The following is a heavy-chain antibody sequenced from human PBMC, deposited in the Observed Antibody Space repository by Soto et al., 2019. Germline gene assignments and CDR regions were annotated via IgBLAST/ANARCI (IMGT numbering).Heavy chain of an antibody. CDR2: IIPVFGTP. Sequence: GASVKVSCKASGVTFSNFAISWVRQAPVQGLEWMGWIIPVFGTPNYSQKFQDRSTITADESASTSYMERSNLGSKDTAVYYCASGRDGYFYFEYWGQGTLVPVSS. CDR3: ASGRDGYFYFEY. J-gene: IGHJ4*02. CDR1: GVTFSNFA. D-gene: IGHD3-22*01. V-gene: IGHV1-69*13.